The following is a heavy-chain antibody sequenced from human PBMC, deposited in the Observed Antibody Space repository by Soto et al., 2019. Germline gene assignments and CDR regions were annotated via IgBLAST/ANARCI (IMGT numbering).Heavy chain of an antibody. CDR1: GFTFDDYA. CDR3: AKEYHDFWSGYYTRGYYFDY. J-gene: IGHJ4*02. D-gene: IGHD3-3*01. Sequence: LRLSCAASGFTFDDYAMHWVRQAPGKGLEWVSGISWNSGSIGYADSVKGRFTISRDNAKNSLYLQMNSLRAEDTALYYCAKEYHDFWSGYYTRGYYFDYWGQGTLVTVSS. V-gene: IGHV3-9*01. CDR2: ISWNSGSI.